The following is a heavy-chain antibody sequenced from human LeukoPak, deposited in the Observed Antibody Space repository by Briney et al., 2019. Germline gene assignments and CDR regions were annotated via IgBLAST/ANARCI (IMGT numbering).Heavy chain of an antibody. D-gene: IGHD1-1*01. V-gene: IGHV3-48*04. CDR3: ATDSPETAAFDY. CDR2: IVGSSSNI. J-gene: IGHJ4*02. Sequence: LSGGSLRLSCTASGFSFSTYSMNWVRQAPGKGLEWVSYIVGSSSNIYYADSVKGRFTISRDNAKSSLYLQMDSLRAEDTAVYYCATDSPETAAFDYWGQGTLVTVSS. CDR1: GFSFSTYS.